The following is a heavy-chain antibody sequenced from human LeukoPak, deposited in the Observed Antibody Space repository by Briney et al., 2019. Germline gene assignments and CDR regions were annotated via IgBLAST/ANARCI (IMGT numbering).Heavy chain of an antibody. D-gene: IGHD1-26*01. CDR2: ISRNSRHV. V-gene: IGHV3-21*01. Sequence: PGGSLRLSCAASGFTLSDYSMNWVRQAPGKGLEWVSSISRNSRHVYYGGSVWGRFTISRDDARNSLFLEMNSLRAEDMAVYYCVRDFMAMGGTTACLHYWGQGTLVTVSS. CDR1: GFTLSDYS. CDR3: VRDFMAMGGTTACLHY. J-gene: IGHJ4*02.